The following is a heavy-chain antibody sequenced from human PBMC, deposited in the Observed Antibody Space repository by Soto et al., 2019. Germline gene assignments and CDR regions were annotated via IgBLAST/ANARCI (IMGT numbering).Heavy chain of an antibody. D-gene: IGHD5-12*01. J-gene: IGHJ3*01. CDR3: ARANQCLGGEMATIGNAFHL. CDR1: GGTFSSYA. V-gene: IGHV1-69*01. CDR2: IIPIFGTA. Sequence: QVQLVQSGAEVKKPGSSVKVSCKASGGTFSSYAISWVRQAPGQGLEWMGGIIPIFGTANYAQKFQGRVTITADESPSTAYMELSSLRSEDTDVYYCARANQCLGGEMATIGNAFHLWGQGTMVTVSS.